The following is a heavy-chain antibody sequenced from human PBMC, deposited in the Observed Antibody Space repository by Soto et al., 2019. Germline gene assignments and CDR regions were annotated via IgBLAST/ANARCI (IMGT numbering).Heavy chain of an antibody. D-gene: IGHD2-15*01. CDR3: ARNQDGGTPLYYYYGMEV. J-gene: IGHJ6*02. CDR1: GFTFSSYA. Sequence: PGGSLRLSCAASGFTFSSYAMTWVRQAPGKGLEWVSAISGSGGSTYYADSVKGRFTISRDNSKNTLYLQMNSLRAEDTAVYYCARNQDGGTPLYYYYGMEVWGQGTTVTVSS. V-gene: IGHV3-23*01. CDR2: ISGSGGST.